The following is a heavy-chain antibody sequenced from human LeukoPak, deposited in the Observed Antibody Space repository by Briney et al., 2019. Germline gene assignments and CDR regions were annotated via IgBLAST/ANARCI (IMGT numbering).Heavy chain of an antibody. D-gene: IGHD3-3*01. CDR3: ARQGRFLYFGMDV. Sequence: SETLSLTCTVSGDSINGFYWSWIRQPPGKGLEWVAYIYYTGRTTYNPSLKSRVTISVDTSKNQSSLKLTSLTAADTAVYYCARQGRFLYFGMDVWGQGTTVTVSS. CDR2: IYYTGRT. CDR1: GDSINGFY. V-gene: IGHV4-59*08. J-gene: IGHJ6*02.